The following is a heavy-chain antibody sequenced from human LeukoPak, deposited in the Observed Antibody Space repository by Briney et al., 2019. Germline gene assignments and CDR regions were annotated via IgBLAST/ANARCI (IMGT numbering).Heavy chain of an antibody. J-gene: IGHJ4*02. CDR1: GGSISSHY. V-gene: IGHV4-59*08. CDR2: IHYSGST. Sequence: SETLSLTCTVSGGSISSHYWSWIRQPPGKRLEWIGYIHYSGSTNYNPSLKSRVTISVDTSKTQFSLKLSSVTAADTAVYYCARHGSMVATSGEFDYWGQGTLVTVSS. CDR3: ARHGSMVATSGEFDY. D-gene: IGHD5-12*01.